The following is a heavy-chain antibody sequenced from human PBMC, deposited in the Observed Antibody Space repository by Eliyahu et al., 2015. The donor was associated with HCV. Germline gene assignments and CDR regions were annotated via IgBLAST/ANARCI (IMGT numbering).Heavy chain of an antibody. CDR3: ARHDQATTMEFDY. V-gene: IGHV3-33*01. CDR2: IWYDGSEK. J-gene: IGHJ4*02. CDR1: GFXFSSYG. D-gene: IGHD4-23*01. Sequence: QVQLVXSGGGVVQPGXSLXLSCAXAGFXFSSYGMHWVRQAPGKGLEWVAVIWYDGSEKYYADSVKGRFTISRDNSKNTLYLQMNSLRAEDTAVYYCARHDQATTMEFDYWGQGTLVTVSS.